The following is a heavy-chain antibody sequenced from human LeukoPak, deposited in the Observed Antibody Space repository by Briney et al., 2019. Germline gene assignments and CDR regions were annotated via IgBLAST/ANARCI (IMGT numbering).Heavy chain of an antibody. CDR2: IYHSGST. J-gene: IGHJ4*02. CDR1: GGSISNYY. D-gene: IGHD3-22*01. Sequence: SETLSLTCTVSGGSISNYYWSWIRQPPGKELEWVGYIYHSGSTNYNPSLKSRVTISQDTSKNQFSLKLSSVTAADTAVYYCARNADDSSSYPYFDYWGQGTLVTVSS. CDR3: ARNADDSSSYPYFDY. V-gene: IGHV4-59*01.